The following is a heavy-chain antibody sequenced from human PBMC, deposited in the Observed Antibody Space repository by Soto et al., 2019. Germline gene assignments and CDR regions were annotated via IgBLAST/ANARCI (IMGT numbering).Heavy chain of an antibody. CDR2: IYYSGST. V-gene: IGHV4-39*07. Sequence: ETLSLTCTVSGGSISSGSYYWVWIRQPPGKGLEWIGSIYYSGSTYYNPSLKSRVTISVDTSKNQFSLKLTSVTAADTAMYYCVRDRGYRSGSFGSWGQGVLVTVSS. CDR3: VRDRGYRSGSFGS. J-gene: IGHJ5*02. CDR1: GGSISSGSYY. D-gene: IGHD5-18*01.